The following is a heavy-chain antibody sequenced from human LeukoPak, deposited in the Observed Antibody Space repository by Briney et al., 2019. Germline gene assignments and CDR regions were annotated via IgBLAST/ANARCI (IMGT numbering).Heavy chain of an antibody. CDR3: ATDRGWRTSGYYLYYFEY. Sequence: GGSLRLSCAASGFVFRNYFMSWARQAPGKGLEWVASIKNDGSERYYVDSVRGRYTTSRDNTKNSLFLQMSSLRAEDTAVYYCATDRGWRTSGYYLYYFEYWGQGTLVTFSS. J-gene: IGHJ4*02. D-gene: IGHD3-3*01. V-gene: IGHV3-7*01. CDR2: IKNDGSER. CDR1: GFVFRNYF.